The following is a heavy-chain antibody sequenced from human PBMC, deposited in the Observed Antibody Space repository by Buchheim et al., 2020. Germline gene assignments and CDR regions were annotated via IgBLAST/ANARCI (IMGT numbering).Heavy chain of an antibody. Sequence: EVQLVESGGGLVKSGGSLRLSCAASGFTFSSYSMNWVRQAPGKGLEWVSSISSSSSYIYYADSVKGRFTISRDNAKNSLYLQMNSLRAEDTAVYYCARVGCSSTSCYLIDYWGQGTL. CDR2: ISSSSSYI. J-gene: IGHJ4*02. D-gene: IGHD2-2*01. V-gene: IGHV3-21*01. CDR3: ARVGCSSTSCYLIDY. CDR1: GFTFSSYS.